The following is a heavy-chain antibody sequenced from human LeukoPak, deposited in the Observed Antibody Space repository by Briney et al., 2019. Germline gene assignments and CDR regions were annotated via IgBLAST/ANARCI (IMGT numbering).Heavy chain of an antibody. V-gene: IGHV3-48*04. CDR2: ISSSSSTI. Sequence: GGSLRLSCAASGFTFSSYSMSWVRQAPGKGLGWVSYISSSSSTIYYADSVKGRFTISRDNAKNSLYLQMNSLRAEDTAVYYCARGVTYYYYSSGYPPCDYWGQGTLVTVSS. CDR3: ARGVTYYYYSSGYPPCDY. CDR1: GFTFSSYS. D-gene: IGHD3-22*01. J-gene: IGHJ4*02.